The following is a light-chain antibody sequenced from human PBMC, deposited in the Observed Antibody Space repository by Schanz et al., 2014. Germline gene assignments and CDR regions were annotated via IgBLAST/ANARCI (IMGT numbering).Light chain of an antibody. Sequence: EIVMTQSPATLSVSPGERATLSCRASQSVSSNLAWYQQKPGQAPRLLIYGASTRATGIPARFSGSGSGTEFTLTISSLQSEDFAVYYCQQRSKSFTFGPGTRVD. V-gene: IGKV3-15*01. J-gene: IGKJ3*01. CDR2: GAS. CDR3: QQRSKSFT. CDR1: QSVSSN.